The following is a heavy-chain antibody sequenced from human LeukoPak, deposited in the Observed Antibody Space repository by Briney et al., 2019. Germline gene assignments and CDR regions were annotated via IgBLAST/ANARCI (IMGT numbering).Heavy chain of an antibody. Sequence: GGSLRLSCVVSGFTFSTSDMNWVRQAPGKGLDWVSYISRSGTNIYYAESVKGRFTISRDNAKKSLYLQMNSLRVEDTAVYYCARMGGNLSRWGQGTLVTVSS. CDR1: GFTFSTSD. CDR2: ISRSGTNI. CDR3: ARMGGNLSR. D-gene: IGHD1-26*01. J-gene: IGHJ4*02. V-gene: IGHV3-48*03.